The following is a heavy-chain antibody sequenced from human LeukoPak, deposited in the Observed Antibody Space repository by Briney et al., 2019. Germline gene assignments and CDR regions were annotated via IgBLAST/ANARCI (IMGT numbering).Heavy chain of an antibody. D-gene: IGHD3-22*01. V-gene: IGHV3-21*01. J-gene: IGHJ4*02. CDR1: GFTFSDAW. Sequence: KSGGSLRLSCAASGFTFSDAWVSWVRQAPGMGLEWVSSISSSSSYIYYAASVQGRFTISRDNAKNSLYLQMSSLRAEDTAVYYCASDSSEYYSTPLGYWGQGTLVTVSS. CDR3: ASDSSEYYSTPLGY. CDR2: ISSSSSYI.